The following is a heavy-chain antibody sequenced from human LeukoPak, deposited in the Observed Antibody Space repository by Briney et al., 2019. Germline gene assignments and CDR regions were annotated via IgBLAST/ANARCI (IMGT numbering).Heavy chain of an antibody. CDR3: ASSSNYYDSSGYYPFDY. V-gene: IGHV4-4*07. Sequence: SETLSLTCTVSGGSISSYYWSWIRQPAGKGLEWIGRIYTSGSTNYNPSLKSRVTMSVDTSKNQSSLKLSSVTAADTAVYYCASSSNYYDSSGYYPFDYWGQGTLVTVSS. CDR2: IYTSGST. D-gene: IGHD3-22*01. J-gene: IGHJ4*02. CDR1: GGSISSYY.